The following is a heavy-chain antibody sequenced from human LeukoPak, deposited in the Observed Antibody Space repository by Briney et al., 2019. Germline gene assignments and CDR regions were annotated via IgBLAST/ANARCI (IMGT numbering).Heavy chain of an antibody. J-gene: IGHJ6*02. CDR1: GYTYTSYD. D-gene: IGHD2-2*01. V-gene: IGHV1-8*01. CDR3: ARGRLLSNYYYGMDV. Sequence: GASVKVSFKASGYTYTSYDINWVRQATGQGLEWMGWMNPNSGNTDYAQKFQGRVTMTRNTSISTAYMELSSLRSEDTAVYYCARGRLLSNYYYGMDVWGQGTTVTVSS. CDR2: MNPNSGNT.